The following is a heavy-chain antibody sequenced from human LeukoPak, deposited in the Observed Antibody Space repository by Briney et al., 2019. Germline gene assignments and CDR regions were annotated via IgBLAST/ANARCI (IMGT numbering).Heavy chain of an antibody. CDR3: AGGPREYFDWLEYTY. Sequence: GASVKVSCKASGYTFTGYYMHWVRQATGQGLEWKGWMNPNSGNTGYAQKFQGRVTITRNTSISIAYMELSSLRSEDTAVYYCAGGPREYFDWLEYTYWGQGTLVTVSS. D-gene: IGHD3-9*01. CDR1: GYTFTGYY. V-gene: IGHV1-8*03. J-gene: IGHJ4*02. CDR2: MNPNSGNT.